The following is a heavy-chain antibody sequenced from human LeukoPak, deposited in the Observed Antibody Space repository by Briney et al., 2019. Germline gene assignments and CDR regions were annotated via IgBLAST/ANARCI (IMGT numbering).Heavy chain of an antibody. CDR3: AKEGDYCSSAGCHKRGIDY. Sequence: GGSLRLSCAASGFTFSHYAMQWVRQAPGKGREWVAVIWYDGSHDTYTDSVKGRFTVSRDNFKNVLHLQMNSLRVEDTAVYYCAKEGDYCSSAGCHKRGIDYWGQGTLVTVSS. V-gene: IGHV3-33*06. D-gene: IGHD2-2*01. CDR2: IWYDGSHD. J-gene: IGHJ4*02. CDR1: GFTFSHYA.